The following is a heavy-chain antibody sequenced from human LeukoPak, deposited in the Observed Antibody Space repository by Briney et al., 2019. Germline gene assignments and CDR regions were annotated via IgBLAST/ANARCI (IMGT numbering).Heavy chain of an antibody. D-gene: IGHD5-18*01. CDR1: VGSISSSSYY. CDR2: VYYSGST. V-gene: IGHV4-39*07. Sequence: PSETLSLTCTVSVGSISSSSYYWGWIRQPPGKGLEWIGSVYYSGSTYYNPSLKSRVTISIDTSKNQFSLKLSSVTAADTAVYYCATITAIIIGWGQGTLVTVSS. CDR3: ATITAIIIG. J-gene: IGHJ4*02.